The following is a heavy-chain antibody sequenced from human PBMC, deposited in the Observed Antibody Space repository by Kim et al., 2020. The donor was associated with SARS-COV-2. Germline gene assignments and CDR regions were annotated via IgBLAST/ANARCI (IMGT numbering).Heavy chain of an antibody. V-gene: IGHV3-7*03. CDR1: GFTFSSYW. D-gene: IGHD2-2*01. CDR2: IKQDGSEK. Sequence: GGSLRLSCAASGFTFSSYWMSWVRQAPGKGLEWVANIKQDGSEKYYVDSVKGRFTISRDNAKNSLYLQMNSLRAEDTAVYYCARDRGGCSGTSCPVGWQYYYYGMDVWGQGTTVTVSS. J-gene: IGHJ6*02. CDR3: ARDRGGCSGTSCPVGWQYYYYGMDV.